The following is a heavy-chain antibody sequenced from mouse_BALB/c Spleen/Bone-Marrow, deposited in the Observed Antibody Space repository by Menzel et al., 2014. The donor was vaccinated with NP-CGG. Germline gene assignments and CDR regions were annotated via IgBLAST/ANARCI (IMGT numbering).Heavy chain of an antibody. Sequence: QVQLQQSGAELVRPGTSVKVSCKASRYAFTNYLIEWVKQRPGQGLEWIGVINPGSGGTNYNEKFKDKATLTTDESSSTAYMQLSSLTSDDSAVYFCAREENSYYYAMDYWGQGTSVTVPS. CDR1: RYAFTNYL. J-gene: IGHJ4*01. CDR3: AREENSYYYAMDY. V-gene: IGHV1-54*03. CDR2: INPGSGGT.